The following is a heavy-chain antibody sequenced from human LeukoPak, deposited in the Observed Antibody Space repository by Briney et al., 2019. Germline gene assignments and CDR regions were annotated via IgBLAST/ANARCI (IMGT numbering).Heavy chain of an antibody. J-gene: IGHJ3*02. V-gene: IGHV1-2*02. CDR2: INPKSGGT. CDR1: GYTFTGYY. CDR3: ADIAVAGLNAFDI. Sequence: ASVKVSCKSSGYTFTGYYMHWVRQPPGQGLEWKGLINPKSGGTNYAQKFQGRVTMTRDTSISTAYMELSRLRSDDTAVYYCADIAVAGLNAFDIWGQGTMVTVSS. D-gene: IGHD6-19*01.